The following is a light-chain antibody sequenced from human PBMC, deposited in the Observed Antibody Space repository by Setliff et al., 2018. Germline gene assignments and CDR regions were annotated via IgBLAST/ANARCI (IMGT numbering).Light chain of an antibody. CDR1: SSDVGGYKH. J-gene: IGLJ1*01. V-gene: IGLV2-8*01. CDR2: EVS. Sequence: QSALTQPASVSGSPGQSITISCTGSSSDVGGYKHVSWYQQHPGKAPKLMIYEVSKRPSGVPDRFSGSKSGNTASLTVSGLQAEDEADYYCSSYAVSNNGLVFGTGTKVTVL. CDR3: SSYAVSNNGLV.